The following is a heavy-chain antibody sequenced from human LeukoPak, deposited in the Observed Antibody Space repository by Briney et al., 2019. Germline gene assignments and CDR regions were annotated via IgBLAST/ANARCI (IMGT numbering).Heavy chain of an antibody. CDR1: GYTFSSYG. CDR2: ISAYNGNT. J-gene: IGHJ4*02. V-gene: IGHV1-18*01. D-gene: IGHD1-26*01. CDR3: AREGRDYPGIFDY. Sequence: ASVKVSFKASGYTFSSYGISWVRQAPGQGLEWMGWISAYNGNTDYAQKLQGRVTMTTDTSTSTAYMELISLSSDDTALYYCAREGRDYPGIFDYWGQGTLVTVSS.